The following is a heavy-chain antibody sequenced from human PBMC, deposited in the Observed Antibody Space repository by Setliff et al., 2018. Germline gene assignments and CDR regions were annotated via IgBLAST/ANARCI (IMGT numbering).Heavy chain of an antibody. CDR2: IDWDGDN. CDR3: ARSRYELPHYYFDY. CDR1: GFSLTTSGTC. J-gene: IGHJ4*02. D-gene: IGHD1-7*01. V-gene: IGHV2-70*11. Sequence: SGPTLVNPTQTLTLTCTFSGFSLTTSGTCVTWFRQPPGKALEWLARIDWDGDNYYNTSLMTRLTLSKDTSKNQVFLTMTNIDPVDTATYYCARSRYELPHYYFDYWGQGILVTVSS.